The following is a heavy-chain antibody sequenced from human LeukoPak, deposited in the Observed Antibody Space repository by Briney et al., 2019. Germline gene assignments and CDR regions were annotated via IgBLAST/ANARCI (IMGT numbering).Heavy chain of an antibody. J-gene: IGHJ5*02. Sequence: PSETLSLTCTVSGGSISTYYWSWIRQPPGNGLEWIGYVYYSGSTNYNPSLKGRVTISLDTSKNHFSLKLRSVTAADTALYYCAVGNLGRVLGSYYWFDPWGQGTLVTVSS. CDR2: VYYSGST. CDR3: AVGNLGRVLGSYYWFDP. CDR1: GGSISTYY. D-gene: IGHD3-16*01. V-gene: IGHV4-59*08.